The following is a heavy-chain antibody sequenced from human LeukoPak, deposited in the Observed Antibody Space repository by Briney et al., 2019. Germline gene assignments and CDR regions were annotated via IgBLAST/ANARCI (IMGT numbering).Heavy chain of an antibody. CDR2: IRYDGSNK. CDR3: AKAKSARTGWFDP. D-gene: IGHD3-10*01. V-gene: IGHV3-30*02. J-gene: IGHJ5*02. CDR1: GFTFSSYG. Sequence: GGSLRLSCAASGFTFSSYGMHWVRQAPGKGLEWVAFIRYDGSNKYYADSVKGRFTISRDNSKNTLYLQMNSLRAEDTAVYYCAKAKSARTGWFDPWGQGTLVTVSS.